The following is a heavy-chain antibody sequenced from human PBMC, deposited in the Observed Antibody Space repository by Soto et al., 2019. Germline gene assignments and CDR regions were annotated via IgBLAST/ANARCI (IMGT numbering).Heavy chain of an antibody. CDR2: VYNSGST. J-gene: IGHJ4*02. CDR3: ARYRREAVAGYTLDN. D-gene: IGHD6-13*01. CDR1: GGSSSSKY. V-gene: IGHV4-59*01. Sequence: SETLSLTSHVSGGSSSSKYWTWIRQPAGKGLEWIGYVYNSGSTNYNPSLKSRVTISEDTSKSQFSLKVNYMTAADTAVYYCARYRREAVAGYTLDNWGQGILVTVSS.